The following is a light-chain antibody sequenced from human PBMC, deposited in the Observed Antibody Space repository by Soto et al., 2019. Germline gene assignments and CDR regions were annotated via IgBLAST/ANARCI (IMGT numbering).Light chain of an antibody. V-gene: IGKV4-1*01. CDR2: WAS. CDR3: QQYYSTPIT. Sequence: DIVMTQSPDSLAVSLGERATINCKSSQSVLYSSNXKXYLAWYQQKPGQPPKLLIYWASTRESGVPDRFSGSGSGTDFTLTISSLQAEDVAVYYCQQYYSTPITFGQGTRLEIK. CDR1: QSVLYSSNXKXY. J-gene: IGKJ5*01.